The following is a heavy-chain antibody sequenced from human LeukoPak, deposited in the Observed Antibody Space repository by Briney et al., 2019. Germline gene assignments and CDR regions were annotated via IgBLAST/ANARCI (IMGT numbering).Heavy chain of an antibody. Sequence: PSETLSLTCAVYGGSFSGYYWSWIRQPPGKGLERIGEINHGGSTNYNPSLKSRVTISVDTSKNQFSLKLSSVTAADTAVYYCARSGGAFDIWGQGTMVTVSS. V-gene: IGHV4-34*01. J-gene: IGHJ3*02. CDR3: ARSGGAFDI. CDR1: GGSFSGYY. CDR2: INHGGST. D-gene: IGHD6-25*01.